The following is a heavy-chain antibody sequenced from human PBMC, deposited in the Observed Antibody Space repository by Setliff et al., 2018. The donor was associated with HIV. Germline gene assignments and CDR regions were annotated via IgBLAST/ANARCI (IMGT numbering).Heavy chain of an antibody. Sequence: GASVKVSCKASEYIFANYAMNWVRQAPGQGLEWMGWISGYNGNTNYAQKLQGRVTMTTDTSTSTAYMELRSLRSDDTAVYYCAAIAAAALRGTFDIWGQGTMVTVSS. CDR3: AAIAAAALRGTFDI. D-gene: IGHD6-13*01. V-gene: IGHV1-18*01. CDR2: ISGYNGNT. CDR1: EYIFANYA. J-gene: IGHJ3*02.